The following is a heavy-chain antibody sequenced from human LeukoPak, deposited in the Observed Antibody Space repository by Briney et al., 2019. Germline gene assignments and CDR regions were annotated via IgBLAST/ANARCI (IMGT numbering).Heavy chain of an antibody. Sequence: GGSLRLSCQASGFTFRNNGMHWVRQAPGKGLEWVAVISYDGSNKYYADSVKGRFTISRDKSKNTLYLQMNSLRAEDTAVYYCAKDLYDSSGYYGGNWFDPWGQGTLVTVSS. CDR3: AKDLYDSSGYYGGNWFDP. CDR2: ISYDGSNK. V-gene: IGHV3-30*18. CDR1: GFTFRNNG. J-gene: IGHJ5*02. D-gene: IGHD3-22*01.